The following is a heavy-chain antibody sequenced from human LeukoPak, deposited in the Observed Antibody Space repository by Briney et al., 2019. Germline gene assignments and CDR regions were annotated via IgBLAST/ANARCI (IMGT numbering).Heavy chain of an antibody. Sequence: ASVNLSCKASGYTFTAYYMHWVRQAPGQGLEGMGWINPNSGGTNYAQNFPGRVTMTRGTAISTAYMELSKLTSDETAVYYCARALYYDFWSGLSNYYMDVWGKGTTVTVSS. CDR3: ARALYYDFWSGLSNYYMDV. J-gene: IGHJ6*03. D-gene: IGHD3-3*01. CDR2: INPNSGGT. CDR1: GYTFTAYY. V-gene: IGHV1-2*02.